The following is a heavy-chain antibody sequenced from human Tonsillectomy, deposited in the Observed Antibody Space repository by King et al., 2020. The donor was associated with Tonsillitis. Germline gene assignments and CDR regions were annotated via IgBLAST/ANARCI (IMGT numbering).Heavy chain of an antibody. CDR3: AREYWGAGDY. V-gene: IGHV3-74*01. CDR2: INPDGTYI. J-gene: IGHJ4*02. CDR1: GFPFSTYW. Sequence: VQLVESGGGLIQPGGSLRLSCASSGFPFSTYWMFWVRQGPGKGLEWVSRINPDGTYIRYAYSVMGRFTSSRDNAKNTLFLQLSSLRAEDTALYYCAREYWGAGDYWGQGSQVIVSS. D-gene: IGHD7-27*01.